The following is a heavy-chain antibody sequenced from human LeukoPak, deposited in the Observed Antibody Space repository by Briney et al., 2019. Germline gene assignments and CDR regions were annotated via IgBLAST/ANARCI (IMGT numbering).Heavy chain of an antibody. V-gene: IGHV3-30*02. Sequence: PGGSLRLSCAASGFTFSSYGMHWVRQAPGKGLEWVAFIRYDGSNKYYADSVKGRFTISRDNSKNTLYLQMNSLRAEDMALYYCAKGYCSSTSCQFDYWGQGTLVTVSS. CDR1: GFTFSSYG. CDR3: AKGYCSSTSCQFDY. J-gene: IGHJ4*02. CDR2: IRYDGSNK. D-gene: IGHD2-2*01.